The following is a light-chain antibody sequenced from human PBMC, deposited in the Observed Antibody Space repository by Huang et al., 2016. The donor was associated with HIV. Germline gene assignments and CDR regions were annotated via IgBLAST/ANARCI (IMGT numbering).Light chain of an antibody. J-gene: IGKJ2*01. Sequence: DIQMTQSPSTLSASIGDRVTITCRASQSLSGWLAWYQQRPGNAPNLLISKASSLQSGVPPRFSGSGSGTDFILTISSLQPDDFATYYCQQLHNSPYTFGQGTILEIK. CDR2: KAS. V-gene: IGKV1-5*03. CDR3: QQLHNSPYT. CDR1: QSLSGW.